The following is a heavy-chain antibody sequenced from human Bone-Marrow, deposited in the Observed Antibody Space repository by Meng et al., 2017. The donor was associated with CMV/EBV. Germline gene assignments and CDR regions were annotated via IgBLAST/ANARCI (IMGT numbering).Heavy chain of an antibody. CDR3: AHITPRPGWIAY. J-gene: IGHJ4*02. Sequence: ITLKESGPALVKPPQTLPLICTFSWLSFSTSGVGVGLIRQPPGKALEWLALIYWDDYKRYSPSLKSRLTITKDTSKNQVVLTMTNMDPVDTATYYCAHITPRPGWIAYWGQGTLVTVSS. D-gene: IGHD6-6*01. CDR2: IYWDDYK. CDR1: WLSFSTSGVG. V-gene: IGHV2-5*02.